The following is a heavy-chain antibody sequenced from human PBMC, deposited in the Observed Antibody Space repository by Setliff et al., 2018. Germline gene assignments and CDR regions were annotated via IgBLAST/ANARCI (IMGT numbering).Heavy chain of an antibody. CDR3: ARLGAPASHDAFDI. V-gene: IGHV5-51*01. J-gene: IGHJ3*02. Sequence: PGESLKISCKGSGYRFTNYWIGWVRQMHGKGLEWMGIVFSGDSDTRYSPSFQGQVTMSADKSINTAYLHWSSLKASDTATYYCARLGAPASHDAFDIWVQGTMVTVSS. CDR2: VFSGDSDT. CDR1: GYRFTNYW. D-gene: IGHD6-25*01.